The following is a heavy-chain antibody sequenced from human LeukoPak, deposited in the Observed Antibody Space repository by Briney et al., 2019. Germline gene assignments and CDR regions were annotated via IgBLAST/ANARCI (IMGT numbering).Heavy chain of an antibody. V-gene: IGHV1-2*02. Sequence: ASVKVSCKASGYTFTGYYMHWVRQAPGQGLEWMGWINPNSGGTNYAQKFQGRVTMTRDTSISTAYMELSRLRSDDTAVYYCARDRTDYYDSSGYCVWGLGTLVTVSS. CDR3: ARDRTDYYDSSGYCV. CDR2: INPNSGGT. D-gene: IGHD3-22*01. CDR1: GYTFTGYY. J-gene: IGHJ4*02.